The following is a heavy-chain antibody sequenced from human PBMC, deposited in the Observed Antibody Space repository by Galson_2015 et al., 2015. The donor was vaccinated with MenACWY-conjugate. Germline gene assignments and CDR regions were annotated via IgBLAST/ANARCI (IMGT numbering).Heavy chain of an antibody. V-gene: IGHV3-21*01. CDR3: ASDYYDSSGYYYIGY. J-gene: IGHJ4*02. CDR2: ISSSSSYI. CDR1: GFTFSSYS. D-gene: IGHD3-22*01. Sequence: SLRLSCEASGFTFSSYSMNWVRQAPGKGLEWVSSISSSSSYIYYADSVKGRFTISRDNAKNSLYLQMNSLRAEDTAVYYCASDYYDSSGYYYIGYWGQGTLVTVSS.